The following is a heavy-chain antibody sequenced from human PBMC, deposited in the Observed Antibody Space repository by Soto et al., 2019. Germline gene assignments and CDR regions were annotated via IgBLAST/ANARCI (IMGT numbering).Heavy chain of an antibody. CDR2: MNQDGSDK. CDR1: GFTFSSYW. V-gene: IGHV3-7*01. Sequence: GGSLRLSCAASGFTFSSYWMSWVRQAPGKGLEWVANMNQDGSDKYYVDSVKGRFTISRDNARNSLYLQMNSLRAEDTSVYYCARLYDYGDYYYFDYWGQGTLVTVSS. CDR3: ARLYDYGDYYYFDY. J-gene: IGHJ4*02. D-gene: IGHD4-17*01.